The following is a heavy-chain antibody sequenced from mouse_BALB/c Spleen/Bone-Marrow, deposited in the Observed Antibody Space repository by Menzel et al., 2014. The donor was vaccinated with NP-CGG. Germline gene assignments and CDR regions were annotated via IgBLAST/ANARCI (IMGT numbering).Heavy chain of an antibody. CDR2: ISSGSSTI. J-gene: IGHJ4*01. CDR1: GITFRNFG. V-gene: IGHV5-17*02. D-gene: IGHD3-3*01. CDR3: ARIGRARGYAMDY. Sequence: EVQLQESGGGLVQPGGSRKLSCAASGITFRNFGMHWVRQAPEEGLEWVAYISSGSSTIYYADTLKGRFTISRDNPKNTLFLQMTSLRSEDTAMYYCARIGRARGYAMDYWGQGTSVTVSS.